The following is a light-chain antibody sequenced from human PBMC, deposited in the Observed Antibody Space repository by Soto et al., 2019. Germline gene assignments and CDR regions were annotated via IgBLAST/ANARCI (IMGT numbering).Light chain of an antibody. CDR2: GVS. CDR1: QGVGNW. J-gene: IGKJ3*01. CDR3: QQANTFPVT. Sequence: DVQLTQSPSSVSASVGDRVTITCRASQGVGNWLAWYQHKPGRAPKILIYGVSTLHSGAPSRFSGNGSGTDFTRTISSLQIEDFATYSCQQANTFPVTFGPGTKVESK. V-gene: IGKV1D-12*01.